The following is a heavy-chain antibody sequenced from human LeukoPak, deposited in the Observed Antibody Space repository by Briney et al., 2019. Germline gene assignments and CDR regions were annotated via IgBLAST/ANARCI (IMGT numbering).Heavy chain of an antibody. CDR1: GFTFSSYG. CDR2: IRYDGSNK. V-gene: IGHV3-30*02. J-gene: IGHJ4*02. D-gene: IGHD2-2*01. Sequence: HPGGSLRLSCAASGFTFSSYGMHWVRQAPGKGLEWVAFIRYDGSNKYYADSVKGRFTISRDNSKNTLYLQMNSLRAEDTAVYYCAKDRSRHRIVVVPVARSGTFDYWGQGTLVTVSS. CDR3: AKDRSRHRIVVVPVARSGTFDY.